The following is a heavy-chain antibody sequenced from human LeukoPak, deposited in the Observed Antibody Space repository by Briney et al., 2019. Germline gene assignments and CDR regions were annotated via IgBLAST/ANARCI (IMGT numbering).Heavy chain of an antibody. CDR2: ISAYNGNT. CDR1: GYTFTSYG. CDR3: ARGWGTVTTLAYYYYGMDV. J-gene: IGHJ6*02. V-gene: IGHV1-18*01. Sequence: ASVKVSCKPSGYTFTSYGITWVLQAPGHGLEWMGWISAYNGNTNYAQKLPGRFTMTTDTSKSTAYIELGSVRSDDTAVYYGARGWGTVTTLAYYYYGMDVWGQGTTVSVSS. D-gene: IGHD4-17*01.